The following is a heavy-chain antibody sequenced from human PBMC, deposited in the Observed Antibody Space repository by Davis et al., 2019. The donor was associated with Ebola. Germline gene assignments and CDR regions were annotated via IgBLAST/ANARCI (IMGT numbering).Heavy chain of an antibody. CDR3: TRRGTVVTPDY. J-gene: IGHJ4*02. D-gene: IGHD4-23*01. CDR1: GFTVSSNY. CDR2: MRSKGFGGTT. Sequence: PGGSLRLSCAASGFTVSSNYMSWVRQAPGKGLEWVGFMRSKGFGGTTEYAASVKGRFTISRDDSKGIAYLQMNSLKTEDTAVYYCTRRGTVVTPDYWGQGTLVTVSS. V-gene: IGHV3-49*04.